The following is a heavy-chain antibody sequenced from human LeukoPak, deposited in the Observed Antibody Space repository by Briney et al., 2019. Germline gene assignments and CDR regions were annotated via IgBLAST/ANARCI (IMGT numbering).Heavy chain of an antibody. CDR3: ANGGDLSTSYYDSGAFEM. D-gene: IGHD3-16*01. V-gene: IGHV3-48*03. Sequence: PGRSLRLSCAASGFSFSDYEMNWVRQAPGKGLEWISNISPSGGTTYYADSVKGRFIISRDNAKRSLFLQMSSLRVDDTAIYYCANGGDLSTSYYDSGAFEMWGQGTLVTVSS. J-gene: IGHJ3*02. CDR2: ISPSGGTT. CDR1: GFSFSDYE.